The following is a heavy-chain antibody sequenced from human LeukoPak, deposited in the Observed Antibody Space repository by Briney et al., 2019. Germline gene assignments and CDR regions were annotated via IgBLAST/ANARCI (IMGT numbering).Heavy chain of an antibody. V-gene: IGHV3-74*01. CDR1: GFTFSNYW. CDR2: MNGEGTTI. J-gene: IGHJ4*02. Sequence: RTGGSLRLSCAASGFTFSNYWIHWVRQAPGKGLMWVSRMNGEGTTIDYADSVKGRFTVSRDYAKNTLFLQMNNLRTEDTALYLCATARNFRFEYWGQGSLVIVSA. CDR3: ATARNFRFEY. D-gene: IGHD1-7*01.